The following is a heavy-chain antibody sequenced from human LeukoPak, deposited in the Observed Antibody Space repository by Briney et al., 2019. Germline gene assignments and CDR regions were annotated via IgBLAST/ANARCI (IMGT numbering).Heavy chain of an antibody. CDR1: GGSISSGGYS. Sequence: SQTLSLTCAVSGGSISSGGYSWSWIRQPPGKGLEWIGYIYHSGSTYYNPSLKSRVTISVDRSKNQFSLKLSSVTAADTAVYYCARQAMVRGVLHHWGQGTLVTVSS. CDR3: ARQAMVRGVLHH. V-gene: IGHV4-30-2*01. D-gene: IGHD3-10*01. J-gene: IGHJ5*02. CDR2: IYHSGST.